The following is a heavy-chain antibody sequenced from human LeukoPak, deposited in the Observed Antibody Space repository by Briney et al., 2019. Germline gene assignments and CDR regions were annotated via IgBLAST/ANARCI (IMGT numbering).Heavy chain of an antibody. V-gene: IGHV4-38-2*01. Sequence: SETLSLTCAVSGYSISSGYYWGWIRQPPGQGLEWIGSIYHSGSTYYNPSLKSRVTISVDTSKNQFSLKLSSVTAADTAVYYCAGSEYCSSTSCPFDYWGQGTLVTVSS. J-gene: IGHJ4*02. D-gene: IGHD2-2*01. CDR1: GYSISSGYY. CDR3: AGSEYCSSTSCPFDY. CDR2: IYHSGST.